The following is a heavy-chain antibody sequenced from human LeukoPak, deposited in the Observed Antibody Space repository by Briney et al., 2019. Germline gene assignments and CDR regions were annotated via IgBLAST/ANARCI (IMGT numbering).Heavy chain of an antibody. J-gene: IGHJ4*02. V-gene: IGHV3-48*02. CDR3: ATGVTTIDY. D-gene: IGHD4-17*01. CDR2: ISSSSSAI. Sequence: GGSLRLSCAASGFPFSNYRMKWVRQAPGKGLEWVSYISSSSSAIYYADSVKGRFTISRDNAKNSLYLQMNSLRDEDTAVYYCATGVTTIDYWGQGTLVTVSS. CDR1: GFPFSNYR.